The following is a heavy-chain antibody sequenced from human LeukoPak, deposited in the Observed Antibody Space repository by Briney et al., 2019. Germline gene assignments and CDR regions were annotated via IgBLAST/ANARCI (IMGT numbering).Heavy chain of an antibody. J-gene: IGHJ4*02. D-gene: IGHD2-15*01. CDR2: IWYDGSNK. V-gene: IGHV3-33*08. Sequence: PGGSLRLSCAASGFTFSSHSMNWVRQAPGKGLDWVAIIWYDGSNKYYADSVKGRFIISKDNSKNTLYLQMNSLRAEDTAVYYCATHHSTKGFDYWGQGTLVTVSS. CDR3: ATHHSTKGFDY. CDR1: GFTFSSHS.